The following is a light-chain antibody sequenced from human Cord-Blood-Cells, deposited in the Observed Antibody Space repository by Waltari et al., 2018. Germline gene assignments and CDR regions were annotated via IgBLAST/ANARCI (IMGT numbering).Light chain of an antibody. J-gene: IGKJ2*01. Sequence: EIVSTQSPGTLSFPPGERAPLSCRASQRVSSSYLAWYQQKPGQAPRLLIYGASSRATGIPDRFSGSGSGTDFTLTISRLEPEDIAVYYCQQYGSSPYTFGQGTKLEIK. CDR3: QQYGSSPYT. CDR1: QRVSSSY. V-gene: IGKV3-20*01. CDR2: GAS.